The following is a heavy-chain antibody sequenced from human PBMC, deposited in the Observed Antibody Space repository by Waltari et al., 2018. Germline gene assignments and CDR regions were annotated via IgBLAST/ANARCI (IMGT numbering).Heavy chain of an antibody. D-gene: IGHD2-8*02. CDR3: AKDGRPPYIRASGGLYYYGLDF. V-gene: IGHV1-46*02. CDR2: VNPSGGST. J-gene: IGHJ6*02. Sequence: QVHLVQSATEVKRPGASVKVSCKASGYTFKNYYIHWVRQAPGQGREWGGSVNPSGGSTTYAQKFLDRGTMAGDTSTDTVYMEVSSLRVEDTAVYYCAKDGRPPYIRASGGLYYYGLDFWGQGTTVIVSS. CDR1: GYTFKNYY.